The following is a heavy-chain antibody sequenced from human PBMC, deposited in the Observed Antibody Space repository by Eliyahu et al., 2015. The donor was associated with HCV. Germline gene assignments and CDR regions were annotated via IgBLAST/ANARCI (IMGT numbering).Heavy chain of an antibody. Sequence: EVQLVESGGGLVQPGGSLRLSCAASGFTFSDYSMNWVRQPPGKGLEWLSHISSSSRTVYYADSVKGRFAISRDNAKNSLYLQINTLTAEDSAVYYCAREMFSTSSLDCWGQGTLVTVSS. V-gene: IGHV3-48*01. CDR1: GFTFSDYS. D-gene: IGHD6-6*01. J-gene: IGHJ4*02. CDR3: AREMFSTSSLDC. CDR2: ISSSSRTV.